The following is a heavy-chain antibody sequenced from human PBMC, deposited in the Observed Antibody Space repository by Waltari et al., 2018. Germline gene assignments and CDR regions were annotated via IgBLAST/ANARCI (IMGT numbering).Heavy chain of an antibody. V-gene: IGHV4-34*01. CDR1: GGSFSGYY. J-gene: IGHJ4*02. Sequence: QVQLQQWGAGLLKPSETLSLTCAVYGGSFSGYYWSWIRQPPGKGLRWIGEINQSGSTNYNPSHKSRVTISVDTSKNQVALKLSSVTAADTAVYYCAINEYSSSWHWGQGTLVTVSS. D-gene: IGHD6-13*01. CDR2: INQSGST. CDR3: AINEYSSSWH.